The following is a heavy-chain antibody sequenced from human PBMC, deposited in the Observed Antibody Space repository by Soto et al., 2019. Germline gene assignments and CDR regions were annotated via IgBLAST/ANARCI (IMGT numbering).Heavy chain of an antibody. CDR1: GFTFSSYA. V-gene: IGHV3-23*01. CDR3: AKDVSGRAEYNWFDP. Sequence: EVQLLESGGGLVQPGGSLRLSCAASGFTFSSYAMTWVRQAPGKGLEWVSAISGSGGSTYYADSVKGRFTISRDNAKNTLYLQTNSLRAEDTAVYYCAKDVSGRAEYNWFDPWGQGTLVTVSS. J-gene: IGHJ5*02. CDR2: ISGSGGST. D-gene: IGHD6-25*01.